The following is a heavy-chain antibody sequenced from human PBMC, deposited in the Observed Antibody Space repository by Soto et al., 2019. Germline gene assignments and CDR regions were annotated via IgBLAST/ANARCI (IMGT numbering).Heavy chain of an antibody. D-gene: IGHD4-17*01. CDR2: ITASGGKT. V-gene: IGHV3-23*01. Sequence: EVQLLESGGGLVRPGGSLRLSCAASGFSLRSYAMSWVRQAPGKGPEWVSGITASGGKTYYADSVKGRFTISRDNSKNTLYLQMNSLRAEDTAVYFCAKDPNGDYVGAFDIWGQGTMVTVSS. CDR1: GFSLRSYA. J-gene: IGHJ3*02. CDR3: AKDPNGDYVGAFDI.